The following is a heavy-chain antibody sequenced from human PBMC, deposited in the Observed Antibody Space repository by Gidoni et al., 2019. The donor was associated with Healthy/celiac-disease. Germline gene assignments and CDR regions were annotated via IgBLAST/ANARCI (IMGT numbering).Heavy chain of an antibody. J-gene: IGHJ4*02. Sequence: QVQLVQSGAEVKKPGASVKVSCKASGYTFTSYAMHWVRQAPGQRLEWMGWINAGNGNTKYSQKFQGRVTITRDTSASTAYMELSSLRSEDTAVYYCAREQAPYYYDSSGYYPFYFDYWGQGTLVTVSS. CDR1: GYTFTSYA. V-gene: IGHV1-3*01. CDR3: AREQAPYYYDSSGYYPFYFDY. D-gene: IGHD3-22*01. CDR2: INAGNGNT.